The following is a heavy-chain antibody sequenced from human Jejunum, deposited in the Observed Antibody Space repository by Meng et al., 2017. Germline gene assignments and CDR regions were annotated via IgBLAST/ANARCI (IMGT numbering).Heavy chain of an antibody. Sequence: GESLKISCAASGFTFSGHWMYWVRQAPGKGLVWVSRMYPDGITISYVDSVKGRFTASRDNAENTLYLQMNSLRGEDSAVYYCARGGVAYAEAVQWGQGTLVTVSS. J-gene: IGHJ1*01. CDR3: ARGGVAYAEAVQ. V-gene: IGHV3-74*01. D-gene: IGHD4-17*01. CDR2: MYPDGITI. CDR1: GFTFSGHW.